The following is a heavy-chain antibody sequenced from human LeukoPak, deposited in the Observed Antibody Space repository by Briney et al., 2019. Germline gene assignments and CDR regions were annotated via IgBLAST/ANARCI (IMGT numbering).Heavy chain of an antibody. CDR1: GFTFSDAW. CDR3: ILTGCCALDN. Sequence: PGGSLRLSCVGSGFTFSDAWMAWVRQRPGKGLEWVGRIKSNIDGGTTEYAVPVNGRFTISRDDSKKTLFLHMHSLQTDDTAVYFCILTGCCALDNWGQGALVTVSS. V-gene: IGHV3-15*01. J-gene: IGHJ4*02. CDR2: IKSNIDGGTT. D-gene: IGHD3-9*01.